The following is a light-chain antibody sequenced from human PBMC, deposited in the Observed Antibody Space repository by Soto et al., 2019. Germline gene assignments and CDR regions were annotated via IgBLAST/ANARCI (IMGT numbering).Light chain of an antibody. J-gene: IGKJ1*01. CDR2: GAS. CDR3: QQYGSSPST. CDR1: QSVSSTY. V-gene: IGKV3-20*01. Sequence: EIVLTQSPGTLSLSPGERATLSCRASQSVSSTYLAWYQQKLGQAPRLLIYGASSRATGIPDRFSGSGSGTHFTLTIRRLEPEDFAVYYCQQYGSSPSTFGQGTKVEIK.